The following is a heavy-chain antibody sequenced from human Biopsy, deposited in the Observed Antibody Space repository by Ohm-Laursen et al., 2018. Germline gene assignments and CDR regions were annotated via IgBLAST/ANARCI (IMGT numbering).Heavy chain of an antibody. J-gene: IGHJ5*02. CDR3: ARDYDTSGYYYVS. CDR2: IFNRGSA. CDR1: GCTICNNSYY. D-gene: IGHD3-22*01. V-gene: IGHV4-39*01. Sequence: LSLTSTVSGCTICNNSYYCGWGRKAPGRGLGWIGRIFNRGSAHYMPSHKSRVNITLDTSKDQFSNKLNSVTTADTAVYYCARDYDTSGYYYVSWGQGTLVTVSS.